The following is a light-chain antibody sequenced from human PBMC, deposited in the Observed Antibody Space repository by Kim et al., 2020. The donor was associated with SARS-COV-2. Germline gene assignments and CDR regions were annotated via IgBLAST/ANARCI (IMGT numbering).Light chain of an antibody. CDR2: GKN. CDR3: HSRDNSGDHVL. CDR1: SHRTYD. V-gene: IGLV3-19*01. J-gene: IGLJ2*01. Sequence: AMGQTVTSTWQRDSHRTYDASWYQQKPGQAPIVVIYGKNKRPSGIPDRFSGSSSGNTASLTVTGAQAVDEADYGGHSRDNSGDHVLFGGGTKLIVL.